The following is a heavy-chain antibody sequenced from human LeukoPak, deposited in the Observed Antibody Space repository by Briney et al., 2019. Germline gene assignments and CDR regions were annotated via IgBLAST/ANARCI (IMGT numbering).Heavy chain of an antibody. J-gene: IGHJ4*01. V-gene: IGHV1-2*02. CDR3: ARPLTIGSGYYHFDF. CDR1: GYTFTDYY. D-gene: IGHD3-22*01. CDR2: INPKSGGT. Sequence: ASVKVSCKASGYTFTDYYMHWVRRAPGQGLEWMGWINPKSGGTSYAQKFQGRVTMTRDTSISTAYMELSGLRSDDTAVYYCARPLTIGSGYYHFDFWGQGTLVTVSS.